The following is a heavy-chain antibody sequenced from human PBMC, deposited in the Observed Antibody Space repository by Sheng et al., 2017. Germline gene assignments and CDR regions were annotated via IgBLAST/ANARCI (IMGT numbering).Heavy chain of an antibody. D-gene: IGHD6-6*01. CDR1: GYSISSGYY. CDR3: ARGSSSSLRHGSWKNWYFDL. CDR2: IYHSGST. J-gene: IGHJ2*01. V-gene: IGHV4-38-2*01. Sequence: QVQLQESGPGLVKPSETLSLTCAVSGYSISSGYYWGWIRQPPGKGLEWIGSIYHSGSTYYNPSLKSRVTISVDTSKNQFSLKLSSVTAADTAVYYCARGSSSSLRHGSWKNWYFDLWGRGHPGHCL.